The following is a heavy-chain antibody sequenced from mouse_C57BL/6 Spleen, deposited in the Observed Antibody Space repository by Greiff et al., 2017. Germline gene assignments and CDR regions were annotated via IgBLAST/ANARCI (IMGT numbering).Heavy chain of an antibody. CDR3: ARDWGSYYSNYVGY. CDR2: ISDGGSYT. V-gene: IGHV5-4*01. J-gene: IGHJ2*01. CDR1: GFTFSSYA. D-gene: IGHD2-5*01. Sequence: EVNVVESGGGLVKPGGSLKLSCAASGFTFSSYAMSWVRQTPEKRLEWVATISDGGSYTYYPDNVKGRFTISRDNAKNNLYLQMSHLKSEATAMYYCARDWGSYYSNYVGYWGQGTTLTVSS.